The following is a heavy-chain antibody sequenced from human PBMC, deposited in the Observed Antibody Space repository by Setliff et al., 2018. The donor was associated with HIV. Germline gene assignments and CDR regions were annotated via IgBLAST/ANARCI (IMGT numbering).Heavy chain of an antibody. V-gene: IGHV4-59*11. CDR2: IYYTGTT. Sequence: PSETLSLTCTVSGGSISSQYWSWIRQPQGKGLEWIGYIYYTGTTHYNPSLKSRVAMSVDTSKNQFSLDLTSVTPADTAVYYCARLRVISSSQTFDHWGRGMLVTVSS. CDR3: ARLRVISSSQTFDH. CDR1: GGSISSQY. D-gene: IGHD3-3*02. J-gene: IGHJ4*02.